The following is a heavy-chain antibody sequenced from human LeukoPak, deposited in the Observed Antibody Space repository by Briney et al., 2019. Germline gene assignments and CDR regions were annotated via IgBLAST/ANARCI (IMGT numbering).Heavy chain of an antibody. Sequence: SVKVSCKASGGTFSSYAISWVRQAPGQGLEWMGGIIPIFGTANYAQKFQGRVTITTDESTSTAYMELSSLRSEDTAVYYCARYGYCSSTSCYYFDYWGQGTLVTVSS. D-gene: IGHD2-2*01. CDR3: ARYGYCSSTSCYYFDY. J-gene: IGHJ4*02. CDR2: IIPIFGTA. CDR1: GGTFSSYA. V-gene: IGHV1-69*05.